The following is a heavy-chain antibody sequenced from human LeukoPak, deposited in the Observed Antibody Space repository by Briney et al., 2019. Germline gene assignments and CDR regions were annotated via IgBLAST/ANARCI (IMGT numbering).Heavy chain of an antibody. CDR1: GYSISSGYY. CDR3: ASLYDSSGYLTGFDY. Sequence: SETLSLTCAVSGYSISSGYYWGWIRQPPGKGLEWIGYIYYSGSTYYNPSLKSRVTISVDTSKNQFSLKLSSVTAADTAVYYCASLYDSSGYLTGFDYWGQGTLVTVSS. CDR2: IYYSGST. J-gene: IGHJ4*02. V-gene: IGHV4-30-4*08. D-gene: IGHD3-22*01.